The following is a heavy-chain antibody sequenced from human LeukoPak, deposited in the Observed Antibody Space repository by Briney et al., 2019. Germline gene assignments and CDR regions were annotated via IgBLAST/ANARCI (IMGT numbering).Heavy chain of an antibody. D-gene: IGHD2-15*01. CDR2: IYYSGST. Sequence: PSETLSLTCTVSGGSISSYYWSWIRQPPGKGLEWIGYIYYSGSTNYNPSLKSRVTISVDTSKNQFSLKLSSVTAADTAVYYCAGTDCSGGSCYYYGMDVWGQGTTVTVSS. J-gene: IGHJ6*02. V-gene: IGHV4-59*08. CDR1: GGSISSYY. CDR3: AGTDCSGGSCYYYGMDV.